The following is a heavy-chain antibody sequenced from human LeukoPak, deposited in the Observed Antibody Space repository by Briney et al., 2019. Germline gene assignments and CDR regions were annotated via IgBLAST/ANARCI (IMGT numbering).Heavy chain of an antibody. D-gene: IGHD5-12*01. Sequence: PSETLSLTCAVYGGSFSGYYWSWIRQPPGKGLEWIGEINHSGSTNYNPSLKGRVTISVDTSKNQFSLQLNSVTPEDTAVYYCAREGYHDAFDIWGQGTMVTVSS. CDR1: GGSFSGYY. V-gene: IGHV4-34*01. CDR3: AREGYHDAFDI. CDR2: INHSGST. J-gene: IGHJ3*02.